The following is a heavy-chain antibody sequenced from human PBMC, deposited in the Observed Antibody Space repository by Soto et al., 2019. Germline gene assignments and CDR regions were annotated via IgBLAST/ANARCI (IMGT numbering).Heavy chain of an antibody. D-gene: IGHD1-1*01. CDR3: ARTYVPGIAGFDP. J-gene: IGHJ5*02. CDR2: MSGDGKTI. Sequence: QPGGSLRLSCAASGFTFSNYFMHWVRQVPGEGLVWVSRMSGDGKTISYADSVKGRFTISRDNAKNTLYLQMNSLRVEDTAAYYCARTYVPGIAGFDPWGQGTLVTSPQ. V-gene: IGHV3-74*01. CDR1: GFTFSNYF.